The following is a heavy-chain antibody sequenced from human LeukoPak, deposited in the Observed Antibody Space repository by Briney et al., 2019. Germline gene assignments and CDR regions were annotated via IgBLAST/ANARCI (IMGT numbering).Heavy chain of an antibody. Sequence: ASVKVSCKASGYTFTSYYMHWVRQAPGQGLEWMGGFDPEDGETIYAQKFQGRVTMTEDTSTDTAYMELSSLRSEDTAVYYCATARYSYGSDAFDIWGQGTMVTVSS. CDR3: ATARYSYGSDAFDI. D-gene: IGHD5-18*01. CDR1: GYTFTSYY. V-gene: IGHV1-24*01. CDR2: FDPEDGET. J-gene: IGHJ3*02.